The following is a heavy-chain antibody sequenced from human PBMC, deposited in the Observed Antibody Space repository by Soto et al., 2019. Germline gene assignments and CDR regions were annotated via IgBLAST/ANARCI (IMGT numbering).Heavy chain of an antibody. CDR3: ARPGSPKGWYYFDY. Sequence: SETLSLTCTVSGDSISSSGYSWGWIRQPPGKGLEWIGSIYYSGSTYFNPSLKSRVTISVDTSTNQFSLKLSSVTAADTAVYYCARPGSPKGWYYFDYGGKGTRAPVSS. V-gene: IGHV4-39*01. CDR1: GDSISSSGYS. D-gene: IGHD6-19*01. CDR2: IYYSGST. J-gene: IGHJ4*02.